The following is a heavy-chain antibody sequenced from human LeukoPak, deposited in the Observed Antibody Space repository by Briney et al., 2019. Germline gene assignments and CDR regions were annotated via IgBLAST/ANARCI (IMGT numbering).Heavy chain of an antibody. Sequence: PGGSLRLSCAASGFTSSDYYMSWIRQAPGKGLEWVSYISSSSSYTNYADSVKGRFTISRDNAKNSLYLQVNSLRAEDTAVYYCARESRKAYYDILTGYFDYWGQGTLVTVSS. J-gene: IGHJ4*02. V-gene: IGHV3-11*05. CDR1: GFTSSDYY. CDR2: ISSSSSYT. D-gene: IGHD3-9*01. CDR3: ARESRKAYYDILTGYFDY.